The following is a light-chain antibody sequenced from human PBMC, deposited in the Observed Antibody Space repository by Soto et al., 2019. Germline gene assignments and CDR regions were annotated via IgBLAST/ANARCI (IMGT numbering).Light chain of an antibody. CDR1: QSISSW. J-gene: IGKJ1*01. CDR2: DAS. CDR3: QQYENYWT. Sequence: DIQMTQSPSTLSATAGDRVTITCRASQSISSWLAWYQHKPGKAPKLLIYDASNLDSGVPSRFSGSGSGTEFSLTISNLQPDDCATYYCQQYENYWTFXQGTKADIK. V-gene: IGKV1-5*01.